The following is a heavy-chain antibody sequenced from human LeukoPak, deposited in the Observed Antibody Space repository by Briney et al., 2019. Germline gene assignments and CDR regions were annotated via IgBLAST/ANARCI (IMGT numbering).Heavy chain of an antibody. J-gene: IGHJ4*02. CDR2: IYYSGST. D-gene: IGHD6-6*01. CDR3: ARQGYSSSPRDY. CDR1: SGSISDHY. V-gene: IGHV4-59*08. Sequence: SETLSLTCTVSSGSISDHYWSWIRQPPGKGLEWIGYIYYSGSTNYNPSLKSRASISIDTSKNQFSLKLSSVTAADTAVYYCARQGYSSSPRDYWGQGTLVTVSS.